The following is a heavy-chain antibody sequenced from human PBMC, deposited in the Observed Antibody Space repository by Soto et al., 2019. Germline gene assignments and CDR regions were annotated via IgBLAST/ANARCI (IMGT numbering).Heavy chain of an antibody. V-gene: IGHV3-72*01. CDR2: STNKANSYIT. D-gene: IGHD6-19*01. CDR1: EGTFIYQY. Sequence: GGSLRLSCASSEGTFIYQYMGWVRPAPGKGLEWVGRSTNKANSYITEYAASVKGRFTISRDDSKNSLYLQINSLKTEDTAVYYCARGVYSSAWYGDHYHGMDVWGQGTTGT. J-gene: IGHJ6*02. CDR3: ARGVYSSAWYGDHYHGMDV.